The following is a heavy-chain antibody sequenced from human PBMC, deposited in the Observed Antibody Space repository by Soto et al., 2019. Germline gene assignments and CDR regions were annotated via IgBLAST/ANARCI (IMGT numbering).Heavy chain of an antibody. CDR2: TYYRSKWYN. Sequence: SWDSVSSNSAAWNWIRQSPSRGLEWLGKTYYRSKWYNDYAVSVKSRITTNPDTSKNQFSLQLNSVTPEDTAVYYCAREVGYSSSWSNYFDYWGQGTLVTVSS. V-gene: IGHV6-1*01. J-gene: IGHJ4*02. CDR1: WDSVSSNSAA. CDR3: AREVGYSSSWSNYFDY. D-gene: IGHD6-13*01.